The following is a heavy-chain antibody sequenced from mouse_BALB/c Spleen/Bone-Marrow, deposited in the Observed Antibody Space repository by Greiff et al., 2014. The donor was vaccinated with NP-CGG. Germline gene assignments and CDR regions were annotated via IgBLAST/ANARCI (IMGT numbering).Heavy chain of an antibody. D-gene: IGHD2-4*01. Sequence: EVKLVESGGDLVKPGGSLRLSCAASGFTFSSYGMSWVRQTPDKRLEWVATISSGGSYTYYPDSVKGRFTISRDNAKNTLHLQMSSLKSEDTAMYYCARQDYDWFAYWGQGTLVTVSA. CDR2: ISSGGSYT. CDR3: ARQDYDWFAY. J-gene: IGHJ3*01. CDR1: GFTFSSYG. V-gene: IGHV5-6*02.